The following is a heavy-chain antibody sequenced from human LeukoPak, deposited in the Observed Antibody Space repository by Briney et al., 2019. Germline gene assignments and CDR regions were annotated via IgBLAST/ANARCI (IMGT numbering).Heavy chain of an antibody. Sequence: GGSLRLSCAASGFTFTSYELYWVRQAPGKGLEWISYISSGSTTIKYADSVRGRFTISRDDGGESVYLQMNSLRVEDTSIYFCGASRQYVGAFDIWGQGTLVSVSS. CDR2: ISSGSTTI. D-gene: IGHD1-26*01. V-gene: IGHV3-48*03. CDR3: GASRQYVGAFDI. CDR1: GFTFTSYE. J-gene: IGHJ3*02.